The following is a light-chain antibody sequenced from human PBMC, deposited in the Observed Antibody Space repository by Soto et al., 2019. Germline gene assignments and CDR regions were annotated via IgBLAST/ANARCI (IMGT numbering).Light chain of an antibody. CDR2: DNN. CDR1: SSNIGNNY. J-gene: IGLJ7*01. Sequence: QSVLTQPPSLSAAPGQTVTISCSSGSSNIGNNYVSWYQQVTGTTPKLLIFDNNKRPSGIPDRFSGSKSGTSATLGIAGLQTGDAADYYCATWDSSLSAWLFGGGTQLTVL. CDR3: ATWDSSLSAWL. V-gene: IGLV1-51*01.